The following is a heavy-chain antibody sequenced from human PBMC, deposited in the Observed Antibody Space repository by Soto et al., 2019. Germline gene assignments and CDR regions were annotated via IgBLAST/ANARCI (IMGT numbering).Heavy chain of an antibody. CDR1: GFSVTANY. CDR2: IYSGGST. V-gene: IGHV3-53*01. J-gene: IGHJ4*02. CDR3: HGYGY. D-gene: IGHD5-12*01. Sequence: EVQVVESGGGLIQPGGSLRLSCEVSGFSVTANYMSWVRQAPEKGLEWVSVIYSGGSTYYVDSMKGRFSISRDISKNTLYLQMNSLRAEDTAVYYCHGYGYWGQGTLVTVSS.